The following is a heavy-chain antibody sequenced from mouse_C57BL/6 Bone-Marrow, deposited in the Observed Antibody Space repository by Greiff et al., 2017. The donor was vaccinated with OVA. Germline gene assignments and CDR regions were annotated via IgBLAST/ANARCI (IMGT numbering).Heavy chain of an antibody. CDR1: GYSITSGYY. V-gene: IGHV3-6*01. J-gene: IGHJ2*01. CDR3: AREAMVKYYFDY. D-gene: IGHD2-1*01. Sequence: EVKLQESGPGLVKPSQSLSLTCSVTGYSITSGYYWNWIRQFPGNKLEWMGYISYDGSNNYNPSLKNRISITRDTSKNQFFLKLNSVTTEDTATYYCAREAMVKYYFDYWGQGTTLTVSS. CDR2: ISYDGSN.